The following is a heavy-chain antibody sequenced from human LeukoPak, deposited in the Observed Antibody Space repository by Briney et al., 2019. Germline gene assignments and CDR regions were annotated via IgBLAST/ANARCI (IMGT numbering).Heavy chain of an antibody. V-gene: IGHV4-31*03. J-gene: IGHJ6*02. CDR2: IYYSGST. Sequence: SETLSLTCTVSGGSISSDGYYWSWIRPRQGQGLEWIGYIYYSGSTYYNPSLKSRVTISVDTSKNQFSLKLSSVTAADTAVYYCARDWLYGMDVWGQGTTVTVSS. CDR3: ARDWLYGMDV. D-gene: IGHD5-12*01. CDR1: GGSISSDGYY.